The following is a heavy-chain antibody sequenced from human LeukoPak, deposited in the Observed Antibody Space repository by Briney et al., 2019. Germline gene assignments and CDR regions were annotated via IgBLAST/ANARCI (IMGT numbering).Heavy chain of an antibody. CDR2: TSGSGGST. V-gene: IGHV3-23*01. J-gene: IGHJ4*02. CDR1: GFTFSSYA. CDR3: ARVVYDRFHYTYYFDY. Sequence: GGSLRLSCAASGFTFSSYAMSWVRQAPGKGLGWVSATSGSGGSTYYADSVKGRFTISRDNSKNTLYLQMNSLRAEDTAVYYCARVVYDRFHYTYYFDYWGQGTLVTVSS. D-gene: IGHD2-2*02.